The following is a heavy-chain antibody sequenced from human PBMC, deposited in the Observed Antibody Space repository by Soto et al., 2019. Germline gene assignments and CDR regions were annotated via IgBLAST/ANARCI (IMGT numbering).Heavy chain of an antibody. J-gene: IGHJ4*02. D-gene: IGHD2-15*01. CDR1: GGSIISGY. CDR2: ISYSGNT. CDR3: AGLRGYAGSPIDY. Sequence: PSETLSLTCTVSGGSIISGYWSWIRQPPGKGLEWIGYISYSGNTNYNPSLKSRVTMSVDTPKNQFSLRLSSVTTADTAVYYYAGLRGYAGSPIDYWCEGTLVTVSS. V-gene: IGHV4-59*01.